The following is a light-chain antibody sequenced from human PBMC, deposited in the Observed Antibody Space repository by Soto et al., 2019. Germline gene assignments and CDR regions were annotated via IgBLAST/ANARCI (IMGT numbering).Light chain of an antibody. CDR3: QQSYSTPFT. V-gene: IGKV1-39*01. J-gene: IGKJ3*01. CDR1: QSISSY. CDR2: AAS. Sequence: DIQMTQSPSSLSASVGDRVTITCRASQSISSYLNWYQQKPGKAPKLLIYAASSLQSGVPSRFSGSGSGTDSTLTISSLQPEDFATYYCQQSYSTPFTVGPGTKVDSK.